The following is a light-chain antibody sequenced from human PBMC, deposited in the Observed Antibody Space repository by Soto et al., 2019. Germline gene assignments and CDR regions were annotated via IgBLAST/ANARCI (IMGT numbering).Light chain of an antibody. CDR1: QSVSSH. J-gene: IGKJ1*01. CDR3: QQGGNWPLT. Sequence: EIVMTQSPATLSVSPGERATVSCRASQSVSSHLAWYQQKRGQAPRLLIYDASSRASGIPARFSGSGSGTDFTLTISSLEPEDFAVYYCQQGGNWPLTFGQGTKVDIK. V-gene: IGKV3-11*01. CDR2: DAS.